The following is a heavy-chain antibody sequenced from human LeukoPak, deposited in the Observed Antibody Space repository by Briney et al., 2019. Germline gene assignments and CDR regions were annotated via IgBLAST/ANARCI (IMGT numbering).Heavy chain of an antibody. CDR1: GFTFSSYS. Sequence: GGSLRLSCAASGFTFSSYSMNWVRQAPGKGLEWVSVISSGSYTIYYADSVKGRFTISRDNAKNSLYLQMSSLRAEGTAVYYCASSAVGGPNDYWGQGTLVTVSS. V-gene: IGHV3-21*01. D-gene: IGHD6-13*01. J-gene: IGHJ4*02. CDR2: ISSGSYTI. CDR3: ASSAVGGPNDY.